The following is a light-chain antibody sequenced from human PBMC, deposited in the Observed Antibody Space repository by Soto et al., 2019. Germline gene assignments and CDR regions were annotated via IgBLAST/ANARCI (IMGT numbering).Light chain of an antibody. CDR1: SSDVGGYNY. V-gene: IGLV2-8*01. CDR3: SSYAGSNNVI. CDR2: DVT. J-gene: IGLJ2*01. Sequence: QSALTQPPSASGSPGQSVTISCTGASSDVGGYNYVSWYQHHPGKAPKLMIYDVTKRPSGVPDRFSGSKSGNTASLTVSGLQAEDEADYYCSSYAGSNNVIFGGGTKVTVL.